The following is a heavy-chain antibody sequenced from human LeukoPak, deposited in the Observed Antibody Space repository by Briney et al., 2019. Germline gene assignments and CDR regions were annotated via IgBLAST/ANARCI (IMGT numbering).Heavy chain of an antibody. D-gene: IGHD3-22*01. Sequence: SETLSLTCTVSGGSISSSSYYWGWIRQPPGKGLEWIGSIYYSGSTYYNPSLKSRVTISVDTSKNQFSLKLYSVTAADTAVYYCARGGAYYYGSSGYYPPFDYWGQGTLVTVSS. CDR3: ARGGAYYYGSSGYYPPFDY. J-gene: IGHJ4*02. V-gene: IGHV4-39*07. CDR2: IYYSGST. CDR1: GGSISSSSYY.